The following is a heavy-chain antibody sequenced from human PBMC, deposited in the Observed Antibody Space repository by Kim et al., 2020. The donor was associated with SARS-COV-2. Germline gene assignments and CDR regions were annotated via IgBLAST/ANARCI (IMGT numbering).Heavy chain of an antibody. Sequence: SETLSLTCTVSGGSISSYYWSWIRQPPGKGLEWIGYIYYSGSTNYNPSLKSRVTISVDTSKNQFSLKLSSVTAADTAVYYCASAVTTRWGAHNWFDPWGQGTLVTVSS. D-gene: IGHD4-17*01. CDR2: IYYSGST. CDR3: ASAVTTRWGAHNWFDP. J-gene: IGHJ5*02. CDR1: GGSISSYY. V-gene: IGHV4-59*13.